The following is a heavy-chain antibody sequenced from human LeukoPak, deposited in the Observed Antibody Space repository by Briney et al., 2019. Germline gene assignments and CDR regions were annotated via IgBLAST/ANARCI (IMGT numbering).Heavy chain of an antibody. CDR2: INDSGST. CDR3: ARHGCTSNSCHRRYFDS. Sequence: SEALSLTCTVSGGSISSSSYYWGWIRQSPGKGLEWIGEINDSGSTNYNPSLKSRVTISIDTSKKQFSLRLTSVTAADTAVFYCARHGCTSNSCHRRYFDSWGRGTLVTVSS. J-gene: IGHJ4*02. CDR1: GGSISSSSYY. D-gene: IGHD2-2*02. V-gene: IGHV4-39*01.